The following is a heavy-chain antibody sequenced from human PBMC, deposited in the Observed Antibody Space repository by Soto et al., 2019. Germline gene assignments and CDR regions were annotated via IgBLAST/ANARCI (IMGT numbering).Heavy chain of an antibody. CDR3: AREDDSSGMDV. D-gene: IGHD3-22*01. J-gene: IGHJ6*02. Sequence: SETLSLTCSFSGGSVTSDSYYWNWIRQPPGKGLEWIGYINDSGRTNYNTSLRTRVNILVDKSKNQFSLRLNSVTATDTAVYYCAREDDSSGMDVWGQGTKVTVSS. CDR1: GGSVTSDSYY. CDR2: INDSGRT. V-gene: IGHV4-61*01.